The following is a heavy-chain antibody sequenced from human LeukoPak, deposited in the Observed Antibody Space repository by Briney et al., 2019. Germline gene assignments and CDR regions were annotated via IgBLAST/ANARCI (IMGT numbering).Heavy chain of an antibody. Sequence: SVKVSCKASGGTFSSYAISWVRQAPGQGLEWMGGIIPIFGTANYAQKFQGRVTITTDESTSTAYMELSSLRSEDMAVYYCARDTGDSLSPIVVVPAAATGAFDIWGQGTMVAVSS. CDR2: IIPIFGTA. CDR3: ARDTGDSLSPIVVVPAAATGAFDI. J-gene: IGHJ3*02. D-gene: IGHD2-2*01. CDR1: GGTFSSYA. V-gene: IGHV1-69*05.